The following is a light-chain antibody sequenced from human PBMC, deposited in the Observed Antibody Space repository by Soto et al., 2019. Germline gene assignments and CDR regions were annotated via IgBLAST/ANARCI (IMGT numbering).Light chain of an antibody. Sequence: QSVLTQPPSASGTPGQRVTISCSGSSSNIGSHYVYWYQLLPGAAPKLFIYRNNERPSGVPDRFSGSKSGTSGSLAISGLRSEDEADYYCAAWDDSLSGVVFGGGTKLTVL. CDR1: SSNIGSHY. J-gene: IGLJ2*01. V-gene: IGLV1-47*01. CDR3: AAWDDSLSGVV. CDR2: RNN.